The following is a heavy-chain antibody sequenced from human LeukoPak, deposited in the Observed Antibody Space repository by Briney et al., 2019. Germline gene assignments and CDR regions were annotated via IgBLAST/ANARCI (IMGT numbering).Heavy chain of an antibody. CDR3: ARRYYYDSSGYYYRPYYFDY. J-gene: IGHJ4*02. D-gene: IGHD3-22*01. CDR2: IYPGDSDT. CDR1: GYSFITYR. Sequence: GESLKISCKGSGYSFITYRIGWVRQMPGKGLEWMGIIYPGDSDTRYSPSFQGQVTISADKSISTAYLQWSSLKASDTAMYYCARRYYYDSSGYYYRPYYFDYWGQGTLVTVSS. V-gene: IGHV5-51*01.